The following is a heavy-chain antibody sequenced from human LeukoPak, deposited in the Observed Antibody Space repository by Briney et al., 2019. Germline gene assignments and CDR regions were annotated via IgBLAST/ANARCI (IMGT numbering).Heavy chain of an antibody. J-gene: IGHJ3*02. CDR3: AKSRRLGYCSGGSCFDDAFDI. V-gene: IGHV3-23*01. CDR2: IDGSGDST. D-gene: IGHD2-15*01. Sequence: GGSLRLSCAASGFTFSSYAMTWVRQAPGKGLEWVTTIDGSGDSTYYADSVKGRFTISRDNSKNTVYLQMNSLRAEDTAGYYCAKSRRLGYCSGGSCFDDAFDIWGQGTMVTVSS. CDR1: GFTFSSYA.